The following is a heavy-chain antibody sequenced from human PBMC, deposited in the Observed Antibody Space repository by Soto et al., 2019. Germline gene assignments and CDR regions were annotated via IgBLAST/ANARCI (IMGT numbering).Heavy chain of an antibody. CDR3: AKAYLKWEPPLFDY. J-gene: IGHJ4*02. CDR1: GFTFSSYG. D-gene: IGHD1-26*01. V-gene: IGHV3-30*18. Sequence: GGSLRLSCAASGFTFSSYGMHWVRQAPGKGLEWVAVISYDGSNKYYADSVKGRFTISRDNSKNTLYLQMNSLRAEDTAVYYCAKAYLKWEPPLFDYWGQGTLVTVSS. CDR2: ISYDGSNK.